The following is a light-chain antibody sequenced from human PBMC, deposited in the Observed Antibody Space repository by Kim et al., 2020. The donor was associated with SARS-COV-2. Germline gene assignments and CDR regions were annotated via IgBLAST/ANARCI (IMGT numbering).Light chain of an antibody. Sequence: VSPGDRATLTCRASQSVNSDLAWYQQKPGQPPRLLIYDSSTRATGVPPRFSASGSGTEFTLTISSLQSEDFAIYYCQQYDNWPVTFGQGTRLEIK. CDR1: QSVNSD. CDR2: DSS. J-gene: IGKJ5*01. V-gene: IGKV3-15*01. CDR3: QQYDNWPVT.